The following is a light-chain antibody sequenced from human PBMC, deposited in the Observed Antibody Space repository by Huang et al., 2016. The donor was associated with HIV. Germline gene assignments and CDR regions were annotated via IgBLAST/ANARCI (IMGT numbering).Light chain of an antibody. V-gene: IGKV3-15*01. CDR1: ESVGIT. Sequence: VMTQSPATLSVSPGERATLSCRASESVGITLAWYQQRPGQAPRLRIYGASTRATGVPARFSGIGSGTEFTLTINSMQSEDLAIYYCQQYNNWPPVTFGQGTRLEIK. CDR3: QQYNNWPPVT. CDR2: GAS. J-gene: IGKJ5*01.